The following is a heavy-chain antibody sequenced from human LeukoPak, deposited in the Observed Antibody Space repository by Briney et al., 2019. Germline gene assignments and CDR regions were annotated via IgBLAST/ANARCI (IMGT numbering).Heavy chain of an antibody. D-gene: IGHD6-13*01. V-gene: IGHV3-9*01. CDR3: ARDRSSVAAPPDAVDI. CDR1: GFTFDDYA. J-gene: IGHJ3*02. Sequence: GGSLRLSCAASGFTFDDYAMHWVRQAPGKGLEWVSGVSWNSGSIGYADSVKGRFTISRDNAKNSLYLQMISLRAEDTAVYYCARDRSSVAAPPDAVDIWGQGTMVTVSS. CDR2: VSWNSGSI.